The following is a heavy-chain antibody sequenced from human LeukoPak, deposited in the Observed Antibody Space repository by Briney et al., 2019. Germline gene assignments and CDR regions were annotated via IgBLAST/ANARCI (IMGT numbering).Heavy chain of an antibody. CDR2: TSNDEINK. V-gene: IGHV3-30*18. Sequence: GRSLRLSCAASGFTFSTYGMHWVRQAPGKGLEWVAVTSNDEINKYYADSVKGRFTISRDNSKSTLYLQMNSLRAEDTAVYYCAKDRLQGYYYGMDVWGQGTTVTVSS. J-gene: IGHJ6*02. CDR1: GFTFSTYG. D-gene: IGHD2-15*01. CDR3: AKDRLQGYYYGMDV.